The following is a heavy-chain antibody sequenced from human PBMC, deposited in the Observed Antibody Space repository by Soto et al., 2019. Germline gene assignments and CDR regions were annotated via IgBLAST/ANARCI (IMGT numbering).Heavy chain of an antibody. Sequence: PGGSLRLSCAASGFTFSSYSMSWVRQAPGKGLEWVSVIYSGGSTYYADSVKGRFTISRDNSKNTLYLQMNSLRAEDTAVYYCAYPRSGYFQHWGQGTLVTVSS. D-gene: IGHD3-10*01. CDR1: GFTFSSYS. CDR2: IYSGGST. CDR3: AYPRSGYFQH. V-gene: IGHV3-66*01. J-gene: IGHJ1*01.